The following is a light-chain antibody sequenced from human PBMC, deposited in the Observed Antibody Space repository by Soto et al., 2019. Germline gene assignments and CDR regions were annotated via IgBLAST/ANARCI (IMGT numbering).Light chain of an antibody. CDR1: SSDVGDYDY. Sequence: QSALTQPASVSGSPGQSITISCTGTSSDVGDYDYVSWYQQHPGKAPKLMIYDVTNRPSGVSNRFSGSKSGNTASLTISGLQAEDEADYYCSSYTSSPSFVFGSGTKLTVL. J-gene: IGLJ1*01. CDR2: DVT. CDR3: SSYTSSPSFV. V-gene: IGLV2-14*03.